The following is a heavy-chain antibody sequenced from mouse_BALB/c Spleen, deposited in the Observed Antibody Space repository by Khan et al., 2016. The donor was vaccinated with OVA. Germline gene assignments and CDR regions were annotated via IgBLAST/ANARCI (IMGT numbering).Heavy chain of an antibody. V-gene: IGHV3-2*02. D-gene: IGHD1-2*01. CDR1: GYSITSGYG. J-gene: IGHJ2*01. CDR2: ISYSGSN. Sequence: EVQLQESGPGLVKPSQSLSLTCTVTGYSITSGYGWNWIRQFPGNKLEWMGYISYSGSNNYNPSLKSRISITRDTYKKQFILQLNSVATEDTSTYYCARTARITYWGQGTTLTVSS. CDR3: ARTARITY.